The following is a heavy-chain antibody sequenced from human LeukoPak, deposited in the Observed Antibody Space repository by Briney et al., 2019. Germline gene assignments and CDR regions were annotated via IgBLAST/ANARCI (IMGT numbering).Heavy chain of an antibody. CDR2: INRDGSER. V-gene: IGHV3-7*03. CDR3: ARRNAMDV. CDR1: GFTFSSYW. Sequence: PGGSLRLSCAASGFTFSSYWMTWVRQAPGKGLEWVANINRDGSERYYVDSVKGRFTISRDDAKSSLYLQMNSLRAEDTAVYYYARRNAMDVWGQGTTVIVFS. J-gene: IGHJ6*02.